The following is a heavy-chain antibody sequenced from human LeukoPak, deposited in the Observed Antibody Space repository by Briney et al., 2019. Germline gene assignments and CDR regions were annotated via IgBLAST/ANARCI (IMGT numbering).Heavy chain of an antibody. CDR1: GYSFTSYW. J-gene: IGHJ4*02. Sequence: GESLMISCRGSGYSFTSYWTSWVRQVPGKGLEWMGRIDPSDSYTNYSPSFQGHVTISADKSISTAYLQWSSLKASDTAMYYCARHQGATVYFYWGQGTLVTVSS. D-gene: IGHD2/OR15-2a*01. CDR2: IDPSDSYT. V-gene: IGHV5-10-1*01. CDR3: ARHQGATVYFY.